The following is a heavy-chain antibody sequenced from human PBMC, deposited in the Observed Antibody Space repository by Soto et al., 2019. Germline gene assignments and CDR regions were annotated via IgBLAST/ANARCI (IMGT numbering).Heavy chain of an antibody. V-gene: IGHV4-34*01. J-gene: IGHJ4*02. CDR1: GGSFSAYY. CDR3: ARGSVDTVDSSGFYEY. D-gene: IGHD3-22*01. CDR2: INHSGGT. Sequence: XATLSLTFAVYGGSFSAYYWSWIRQPPGKGLEWIGEINHSGGTSYNPSLKSRVTISVDTSKSQFSLKLTSVTAADRAVYYCARGSVDTVDSSGFYEYWGQRTPVTVSS.